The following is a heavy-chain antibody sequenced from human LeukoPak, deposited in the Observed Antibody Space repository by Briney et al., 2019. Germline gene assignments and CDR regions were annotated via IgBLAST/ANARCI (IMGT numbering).Heavy chain of an antibody. CDR3: ATDFRGVYDIFHY. CDR2: FDPEDGET. Sequence: ASVKVSCKVSGYTLTELSMHWVRQAPGKGLEWMGGFDPEDGETIYAQKFQGRVTMTEDTSTDTAYMELSSLRSEDTAVYHCATDFRGVYDIFHYWGQGTLVTVSS. V-gene: IGHV1-24*01. CDR1: GYTLTELS. D-gene: IGHD3-9*01. J-gene: IGHJ4*02.